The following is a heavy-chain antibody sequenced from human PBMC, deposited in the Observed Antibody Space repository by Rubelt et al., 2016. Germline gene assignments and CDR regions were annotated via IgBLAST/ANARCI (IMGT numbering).Heavy chain of an antibody. CDR3: ASSGFDYDILTGYYNYYGMDV. CDR1: GYTFTSYA. CDR2: INAGTGNT. Sequence: QVQLVQSGAEVKKPGASVKVSCKASGYTFTSYAMHWVRQSPGQRLEWMGWINAGTGNTKYSQKFQGRVTITRDTSASTAYMELSSLRSEDTAVYYCASSGFDYDILTGYYNYYGMDVWGQGTTVTVSS. J-gene: IGHJ6*02. V-gene: IGHV1-3*01. D-gene: IGHD3-9*01.